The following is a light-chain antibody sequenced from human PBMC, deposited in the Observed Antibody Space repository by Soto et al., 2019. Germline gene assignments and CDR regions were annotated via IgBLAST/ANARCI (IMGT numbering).Light chain of an antibody. CDR1: TSNIGSNT. CDR2: SNN. J-gene: IGLJ3*02. V-gene: IGLV1-44*01. Sequence: QSALTQPPSASGTPGQWVAISCSGTTSNIGSNTVNWYQQLPGRAPKLLMYSNNQRPSGVPARFSGSKSRTSASLAISGLQSEDEADYYCSTWDDRLNGWVFGGGTKLTVL. CDR3: STWDDRLNGWV.